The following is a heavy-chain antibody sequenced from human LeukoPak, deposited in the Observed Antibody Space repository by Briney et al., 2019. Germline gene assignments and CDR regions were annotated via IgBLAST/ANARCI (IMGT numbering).Heavy chain of an antibody. Sequence: ASVKVSCKASGYTFTSYDSNWVRQATGQGLEWMGWMNPDSGNTGYAQRFQGRITLTMDTSINTPYMELSSLRSEDTAVYYCARNVPRTGDFYYWGQGTLVTVSS. CDR1: GYTFTSYD. CDR2: MNPDSGNT. J-gene: IGHJ4*02. D-gene: IGHD7-27*01. V-gene: IGHV1-8*01. CDR3: ARNVPRTGDFYY.